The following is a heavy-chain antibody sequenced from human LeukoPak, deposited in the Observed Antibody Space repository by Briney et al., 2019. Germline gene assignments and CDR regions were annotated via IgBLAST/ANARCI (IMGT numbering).Heavy chain of an antibody. CDR2: INPNSGGT. CDR3: ARRSRFGEYLCDY. J-gene: IGHJ4*02. D-gene: IGHD3-10*01. Sequence: ASVKVSCKASGYTFTGYYMHWVRQAPGQGLEWMGWINPNSGGTNYAQKFQGRVTMTRDTSISTAYMELSRLRSDDTAVYYCARRSRFGEYLCDYWGQGTLVTVSS. CDR1: GYTFTGYY. V-gene: IGHV1-2*02.